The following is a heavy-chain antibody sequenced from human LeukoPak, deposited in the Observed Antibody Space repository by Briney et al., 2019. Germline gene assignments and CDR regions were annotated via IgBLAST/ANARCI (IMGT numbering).Heavy chain of an antibody. D-gene: IGHD3-3*01. CDR1: GLTFSSYA. J-gene: IGHJ3*02. CDR3: ARETSYYDFWSGYHI. V-gene: IGHV3-30-3*01. CDR2: ISYDGSNK. Sequence: PGRSLRLSCAASGLTFSSYAMHWVRQAPGKGLEWVAVISYDGSNKYYADSVKGRFTISRDNSKNTLYLQMNSLGAEDTAVYYCARETSYYDFWSGYHIWGQGTMVTVSS.